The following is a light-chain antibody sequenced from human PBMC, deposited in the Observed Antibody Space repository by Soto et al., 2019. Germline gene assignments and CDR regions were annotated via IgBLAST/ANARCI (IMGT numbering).Light chain of an antibody. CDR2: EVR. CDR3: TSYTSNTAWV. CDR1: SSALGRYNY. J-gene: IGLJ3*02. Sequence: QSALTQPAAVSGPPGQSITISCTGTSSALGRYNYVSWYQQHPGKAPKLVIYEVRNRPSGISNRFSASKSGNTASLTISGLQAEDEADYYCTSYTSNTAWVFGGGTKVTVL. V-gene: IGLV2-14*01.